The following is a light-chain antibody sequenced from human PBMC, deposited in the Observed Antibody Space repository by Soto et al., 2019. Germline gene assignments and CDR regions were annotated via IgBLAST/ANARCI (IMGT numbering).Light chain of an antibody. CDR1: SSDIGDYGY. CDR2: EVT. V-gene: IGLV2-14*01. CDR3: NSYTNRNSVI. Sequence: SALTQPASVSGSPGQSITISRTGTSSDIGDYGYVSWYQQHPGKAPKLIIYEVTNRPSGVSTRFSGSKSGNTASLTISGLQAEDEADYYCNSYTNRNSVIFGGGTK. J-gene: IGLJ2*01.